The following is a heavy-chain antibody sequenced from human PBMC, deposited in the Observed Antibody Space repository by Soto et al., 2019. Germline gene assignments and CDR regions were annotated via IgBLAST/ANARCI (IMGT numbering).Heavy chain of an antibody. CDR2: LSAYNGNT. V-gene: IGHV1-18*01. Sequence: QVQLVQSGAEVKKPGASVKVSCKASGYTFTSYAISWVRQAPGQGLEWMGWLSAYNGNTNDAQKLQGRVTMTTDTSTSTAYMELRSLRSDDTAVYYCASNYDFWSGYSSIGYYYYGMDVWGQGTTVTVSS. CDR1: GYTFTSYA. D-gene: IGHD3-3*01. J-gene: IGHJ6*02. CDR3: ASNYDFWSGYSSIGYYYYGMDV.